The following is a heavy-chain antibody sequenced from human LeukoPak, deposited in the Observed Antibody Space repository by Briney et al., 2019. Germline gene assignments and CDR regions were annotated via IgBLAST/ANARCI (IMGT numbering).Heavy chain of an antibody. CDR3: AKDALRTSGWYYFDY. Sequence: PGGSLRLSCAASGFPFNNYAVSWVRQAPGKGLQWVSLISGGGAGTDYADSVKGRFTISRDNSKNTLYLQMNSLRAEDTAVYYCAKDALRTSGWYYFDYWGQGTQVAVSS. CDR1: GFPFNNYA. CDR2: ISGGGAGT. D-gene: IGHD6-19*01. J-gene: IGHJ4*02. V-gene: IGHV3-23*01.